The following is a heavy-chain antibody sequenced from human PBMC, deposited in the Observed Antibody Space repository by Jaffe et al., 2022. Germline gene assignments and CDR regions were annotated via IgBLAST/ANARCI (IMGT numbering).Heavy chain of an antibody. CDR1: GGTFINYA. CDR2: IIPPFVSA. Sequence: QVQLVQSGAEVKKPGSSVTVSCKASGGTFINYAISWVRQAPGQGLEWMGGIIPPFVSARFAQKFQGRLTITMDESRSTAYMELSSLGSEDTAVYYCARGGLGYSYGFDAFDLWGQGTMVTVSS. D-gene: IGHD5-18*01. CDR3: ARGGLGYSYGFDAFDL. V-gene: IGHV1-69*05. J-gene: IGHJ3*01.